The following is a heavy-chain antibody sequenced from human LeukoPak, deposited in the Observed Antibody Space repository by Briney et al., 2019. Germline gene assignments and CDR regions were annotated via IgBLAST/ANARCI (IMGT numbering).Heavy chain of an antibody. CDR3: ARHDALRDAFDI. J-gene: IGHJ3*02. Sequence: AETLSLICTVSGVSISTYYWSWIRQPPGKGLEWIGYIYYTGSTNYNPSLKSRVTLSVDTSKNQFSLKLSSVTAADTAVYYCARHDALRDAFDIWGQGTMVSVSS. CDR2: IYYTGST. V-gene: IGHV4-59*08. CDR1: GVSISTYY.